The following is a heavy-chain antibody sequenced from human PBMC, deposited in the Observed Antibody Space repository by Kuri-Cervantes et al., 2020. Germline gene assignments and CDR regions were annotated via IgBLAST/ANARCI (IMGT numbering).Heavy chain of an antibody. CDR3: AKDIWAGDPSPGAFDI. CDR1: GFTFSTYV. CDR2: ISHDGSFK. Sequence: GESLKISCAASGFTFSTYVMHWVRQAPGKGLEWVAVISHDGSFKNHADSVKGRFTISRDNSKITLYLQINSLRAEDTALYYCAKDIWAGDPSPGAFDIWGQGTMVTVSS. V-gene: IGHV3-30*04. J-gene: IGHJ3*02. D-gene: IGHD4-17*01.